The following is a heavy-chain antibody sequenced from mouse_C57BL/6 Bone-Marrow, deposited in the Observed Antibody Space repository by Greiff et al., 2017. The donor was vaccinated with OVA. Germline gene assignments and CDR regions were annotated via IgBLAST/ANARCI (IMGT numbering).Heavy chain of an antibody. D-gene: IGHD2-1*01. CDR3: ARDGNGNPAWFAY. CDR1: GFTFSSYA. CDR2: ISDGGSYT. V-gene: IGHV5-4*01. Sequence: EVKLMESGGGLVKPGGSLKLSCAASGFTFSSYAMSWVRQTPEKRLEWVATISDGGSYTYYPDHVKGGFPISRDNAKNNLYRQMSHLKSEDTAMYYCARDGNGNPAWFAYWGQGTLVTVSA. J-gene: IGHJ3*01.